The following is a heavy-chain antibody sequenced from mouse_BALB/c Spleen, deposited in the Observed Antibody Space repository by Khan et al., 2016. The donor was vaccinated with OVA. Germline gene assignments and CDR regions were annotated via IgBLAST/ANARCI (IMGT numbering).Heavy chain of an antibody. D-gene: IGHD1-2*01. CDR3: ARTARIKY. V-gene: IGHV3-2*02. CDR2: ISYSGSI. CDR1: GYSITSDYG. Sequence: EVKLPESGPGLVKPSQSLSLTCTVTGYSITSDYGWNWIRPFPGNKLEWMGYISYSGSINYNPSLKSRISITRDTSKNQFFLQLNSVTTEDTATYYCARTARIKYWGQGTTLTVSS. J-gene: IGHJ2*01.